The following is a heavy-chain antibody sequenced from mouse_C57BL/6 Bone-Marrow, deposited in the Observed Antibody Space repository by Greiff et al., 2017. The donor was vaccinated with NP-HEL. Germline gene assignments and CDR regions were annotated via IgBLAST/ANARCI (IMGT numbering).Heavy chain of an antibody. D-gene: IGHD1-1*01. CDR3: AREEDYYGSSFYYAMDY. Sequence: QVQLQQPGAELVKPGASVKLSCKASGYTFTSYWMQWVKQRPGQGLEWIGEIDPSDSYTNYNQKFKGKATLTVDTSSSTAYMQLSSLTSEDSAVYYCAREEDYYGSSFYYAMDYWGQGTSVTVSA. CDR2: IDPSDSYT. CDR1: GYTFTSYW. V-gene: IGHV1-50*01. J-gene: IGHJ4*01.